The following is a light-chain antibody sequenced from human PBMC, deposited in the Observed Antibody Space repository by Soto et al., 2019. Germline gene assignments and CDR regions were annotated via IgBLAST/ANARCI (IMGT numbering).Light chain of an antibody. V-gene: IGKV3-15*01. J-gene: IGKJ2*01. CDR2: GVS. CDR3: QSYNDWPLA. CDR1: ESLFGF. Sequence: EIVMTQSPATLSVSPGAIVTLSCSARESLFGFLAWYQQKPGQAPRLLIYGVSTKATGVPARFSGSGSATDFTRTISSLQSDDSAVYYGQSYNDWPLAFGQGTKLEI.